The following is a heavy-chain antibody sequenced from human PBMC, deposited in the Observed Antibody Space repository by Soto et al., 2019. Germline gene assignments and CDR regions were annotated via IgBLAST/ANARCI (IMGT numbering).Heavy chain of an antibody. J-gene: IGHJ4*02. CDR2: ISGGGGST. CDR3: AKGTFGGDIASTDCYDY. V-gene: IGHV3-23*04. Sequence: EVHLVESGGGLVQPGGSLRLSCAASGFTFSSYAMNWVRQAPGKGLEWVAAISGGGGSTYYADSVKGRFTISRDNSKNTQYLEMNSVRAEDTAVYYCAKGTFGGDIASTDCYDYWGQGTLGTVSS. D-gene: IGHD3-16*02. CDR1: GFTFSSYA.